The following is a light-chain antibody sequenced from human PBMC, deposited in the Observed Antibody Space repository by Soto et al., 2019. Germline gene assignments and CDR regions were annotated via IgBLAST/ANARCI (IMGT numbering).Light chain of an antibody. CDR3: CSYAGSYSLYV. V-gene: IGLV2-11*01. CDR2: DVS. Sequence: QPVLTQPRSVSGSPGQSVTIFCPGTSSDFGGYNYVSWYQQHPGKAPKLMIYDVSKRPSGVPDRFSGSKSGNTASLTISGLQAEDEADYYCCSYAGSYSLYVFGTGTKVTVL. J-gene: IGLJ1*01. CDR1: SSDFGGYNY.